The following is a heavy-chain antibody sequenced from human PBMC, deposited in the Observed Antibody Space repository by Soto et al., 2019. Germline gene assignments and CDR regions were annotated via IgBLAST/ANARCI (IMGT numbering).Heavy chain of an antibody. CDR2: ITRMFGTT. Sequence: QVQLVQSGAEVKKPGSSVKVSCKASGGTFSKSAINWVRQAPGQGLDWKGGITRMFGTTNYAQKFQGRVTITADHAATTAHMELSKLTSDDTGVYYCARSTTGYYYSGMDLWGQGTTLTVSS. V-gene: IGHV1-69*12. CDR3: ARSTTGYYYSGMDL. CDR1: GGTFSKSA. D-gene: IGHD3-9*01. J-gene: IGHJ6*02.